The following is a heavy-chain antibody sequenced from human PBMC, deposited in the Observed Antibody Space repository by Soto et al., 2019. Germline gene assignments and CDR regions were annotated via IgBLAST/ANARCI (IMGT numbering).Heavy chain of an antibody. V-gene: IGHV4-4*02. CDR2: IYHSGST. CDR3: AGQSYESRGYFYAY. J-gene: IGHJ4*02. Sequence: SETLSLTCAVSSGSISSSNWWSWVRQPPGKGLEWIGEIYHSGSTNYNPSLKSRVTISVDTSKSHLSLQLISVTAADTAVYYCAGQSYESRGYFYAYWGQGTLVTVSS. CDR1: SGSISSSNW. D-gene: IGHD3-22*01.